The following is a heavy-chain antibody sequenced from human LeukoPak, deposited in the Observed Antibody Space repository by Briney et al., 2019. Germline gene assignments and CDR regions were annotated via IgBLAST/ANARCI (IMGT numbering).Heavy chain of an antibody. J-gene: IGHJ6*02. V-gene: IGHV1-18*01. CDR1: GYTFTSDG. CDR2: IGTYKGNT. D-gene: IGHD3-22*01. CDR3: ARTPGMVVVKTFYCMDV. Sequence: PEASVKVSCKTSGYTFTSDGISWVRQAPGQGLEWMGWIGTYKGNTNYAQMFQGRVTMTTDTSTSTAYMELKNLRSDDTAVYYCARTPGMVVVKTFYCMDVWGQGTTVTVSS.